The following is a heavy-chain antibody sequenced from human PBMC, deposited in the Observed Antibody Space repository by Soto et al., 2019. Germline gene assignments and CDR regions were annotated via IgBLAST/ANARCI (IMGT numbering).Heavy chain of an antibody. V-gene: IGHV4-34*01. CDR1: GGSFSGYY. Sequence: QVQLQQWGAGLLKPSETLSLTCAVYGGSFSGYYWSWIRQPPGKGLEWIGEINHRGSTNYNPSLKSRVTISVDTSKNQFSLKLSSVTAADTAVYYCARRRLSGLFGTTDYWGQGTLVTVSS. D-gene: IGHD1-1*01. CDR3: ARRRLSGLFGTTDY. J-gene: IGHJ4*02. CDR2: INHRGST.